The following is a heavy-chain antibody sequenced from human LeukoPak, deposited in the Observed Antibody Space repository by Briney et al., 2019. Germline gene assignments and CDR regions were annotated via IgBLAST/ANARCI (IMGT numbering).Heavy chain of an antibody. Sequence: GASVKVSCKASGYTFTGYYMHWVRQAPGQGLEWMGWINPNSGGTNYAQKFQGRVTMTRDTSISTAYMELSRLRSDDTAFYYRAKDGIRYFDWLPTDYWGQGTLVTVSS. CDR3: AKDGIRYFDWLPTDY. CDR1: GYTFTGYY. V-gene: IGHV1-2*02. J-gene: IGHJ4*02. D-gene: IGHD3-9*01. CDR2: INPNSGGT.